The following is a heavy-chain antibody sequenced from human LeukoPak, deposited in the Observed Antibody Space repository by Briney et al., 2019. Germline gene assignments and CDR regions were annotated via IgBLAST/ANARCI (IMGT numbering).Heavy chain of an antibody. CDR2: IYYSGST. J-gene: IGHJ5*02. D-gene: IGHD2-15*01. CDR1: GGSISSYY. CDR3: ARDWSDCSGGSCYFNWFDP. V-gene: IGHV4-59*01. Sequence: SETLSLTCTVSGGSISSYYSSWIRQPPGKGREWIGYIYYSGSTNYNPSLKSRVTISVDTSKNQFSLKLSSVTAADTAVYYCARDWSDCSGGSCYFNWFDPWGQGTLVTVSS.